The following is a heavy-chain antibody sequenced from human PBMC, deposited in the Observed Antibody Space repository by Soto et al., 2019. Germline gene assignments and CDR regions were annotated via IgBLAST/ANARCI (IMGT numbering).Heavy chain of an antibody. V-gene: IGHV4-30-2*01. D-gene: IGHD2-15*01. CDR2: IYHSGST. Sequence: SETLSLTCAVSGGSISSGGYSWSWIRQPPGKGLEWIGYIYHSGSTYYNPSLKSRVTISVDRSKNQFSLKLSSVTAADTAVYYCARRVVVASLGFWFDPWGRGTLVTVSS. CDR3: ARRVVVASLGFWFDP. CDR1: GGSISSGGYS. J-gene: IGHJ5*02.